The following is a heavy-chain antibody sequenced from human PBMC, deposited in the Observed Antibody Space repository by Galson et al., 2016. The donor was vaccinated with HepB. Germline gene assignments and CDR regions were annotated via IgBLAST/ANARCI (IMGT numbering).Heavy chain of an antibody. Sequence: SLRLSCAASGFTFSNYGMHWVRRAPGKGLEWVAVISYDGNNKYYGDSVKGRFTISRDNSKNTLYLQMNSLRAEDTAVYFCARDRPSTYGSGSMDVWGQGTTVTFSS. D-gene: IGHD3-10*01. CDR2: ISYDGNNK. CDR3: ARDRPSTYGSGSMDV. J-gene: IGHJ6*02. CDR1: GFTFSNYG. V-gene: IGHV3-30*03.